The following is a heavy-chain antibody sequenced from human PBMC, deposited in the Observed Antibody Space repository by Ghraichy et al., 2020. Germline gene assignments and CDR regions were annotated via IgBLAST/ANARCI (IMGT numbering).Heavy chain of an antibody. D-gene: IGHD2-2*01. Sequence: SETLSLTCTVSGGSISSYYWSWIRQPPGKGLEWIGYIYYSGSTNYNPSLKSRVTISVDTSKNQFSLKLSSVTAADTAVYYCARVGDIVVVPAVYFDYWGQGTLVTVSS. CDR1: GGSISSYY. CDR2: IYYSGST. J-gene: IGHJ4*02. CDR3: ARVGDIVVVPAVYFDY. V-gene: IGHV4-59*01.